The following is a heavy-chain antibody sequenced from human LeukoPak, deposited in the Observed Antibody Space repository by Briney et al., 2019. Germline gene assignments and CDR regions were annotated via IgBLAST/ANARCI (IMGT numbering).Heavy chain of an antibody. CDR3: VRDASGSFLFDF. J-gene: IGHJ4*02. D-gene: IGHD1-26*01. CDR1: GYAFTTFH. CDR2: INPYSEST. Sequence: GASVTVSFKASGYAFTTFHVQWVRQAPGQGLEWMGVINPYSESTNYAQKFQGRVTLTRDMSTSTIYMELSGLRSEDTAVYYCVRDASGSFLFDFWGQGTLVTVSS. V-gene: IGHV1-46*01.